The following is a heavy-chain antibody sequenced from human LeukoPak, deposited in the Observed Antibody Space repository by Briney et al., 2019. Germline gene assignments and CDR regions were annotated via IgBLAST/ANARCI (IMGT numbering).Heavy chain of an antibody. Sequence: PSETLSLTCTVSGGSISSSSYYWGWIRQPPGKGLEWIGSIYYSGSTYYNPSLKSRVTISVDTSKNQFSLKLSSVTAADTAVYYCARLTTSVPGPPDYWGQGTLVTVSS. V-gene: IGHV4-39*01. J-gene: IGHJ4*02. CDR1: GGSISSSSYY. CDR2: IYYSGST. D-gene: IGHD3-22*01. CDR3: ARLTTSVPGPPDY.